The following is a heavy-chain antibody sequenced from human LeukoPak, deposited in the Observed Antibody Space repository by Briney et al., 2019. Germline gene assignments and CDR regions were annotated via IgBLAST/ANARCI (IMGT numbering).Heavy chain of an antibody. V-gene: IGHV3-21*01. CDR1: GFTFSSYS. CDR3: ARDSDNWNYDV. CDR2: ISSSSSYI. J-gene: IGHJ4*02. Sequence: PGGSLRLSCAASGFTFSSYSMNWVRQAPGKGLEWVSSISSSSSYIYYADSVKGRFTISRDNAKNSLYLQMNSLRGEDTAVYYCARDSDNWNYDVWGQGTLVTVSS. D-gene: IGHD1-7*01.